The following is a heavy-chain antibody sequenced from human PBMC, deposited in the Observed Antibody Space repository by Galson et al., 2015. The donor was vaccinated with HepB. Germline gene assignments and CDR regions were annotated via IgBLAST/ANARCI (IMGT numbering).Heavy chain of an antibody. CDR3: AQDLTYYYGSGSYFVGMDV. V-gene: IGHV3-9*01. J-gene: IGHJ6*02. Sequence: SLRLSCAASGFIFGDYAMRWVRHVPGKGLEWVSSISWNSDFKGYADSVRGRFTISRDNAKYSMYLQINSLRAEDTALYYCAQDLTYYYGSGSYFVGMDVWGQGTTVTVSS. D-gene: IGHD3-10*01. CDR1: GFIFGDYA. CDR2: ISWNSDFK.